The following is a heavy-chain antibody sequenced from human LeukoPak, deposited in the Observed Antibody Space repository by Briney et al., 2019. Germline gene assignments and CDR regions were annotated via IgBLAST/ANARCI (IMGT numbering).Heavy chain of an antibody. V-gene: IGHV3-30*02. CDR1: GFTFSSYG. CDR2: ISYDGSNK. D-gene: IGHD5-18*01. Sequence: GGSLRLSCAASGFTFSSYGIHWVRQAPGKGLEWVAFISYDGSNKYHADSVKGRFTISRDNSKNPVYLQMNSLRAEDTAVYFXXXXXXXNYGYNNWFDPWGQGTLVTVSS. J-gene: IGHJ5*02. CDR3: XXXXXXNYGYNNWFDP.